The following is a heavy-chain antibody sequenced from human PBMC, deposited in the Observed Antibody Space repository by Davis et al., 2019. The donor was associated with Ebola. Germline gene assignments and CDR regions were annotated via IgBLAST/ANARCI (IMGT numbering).Heavy chain of an antibody. V-gene: IGHV3-74*01. D-gene: IGHD2-15*01. CDR3: ARERGADIVVPGGWFDP. J-gene: IGHJ5*02. CDR1: GVAFSSNW. CDR2: ISSDGSST. Sequence: GESLKISCAASGVAFSSNWVHWVRQVPGKGLVWVSRISSDGSSTAYADSVKGRFTISRDNAKKTLYLQMNSLRAEDTAVYYCARERGADIVVPGGWFDPWGQGTLVTVSS.